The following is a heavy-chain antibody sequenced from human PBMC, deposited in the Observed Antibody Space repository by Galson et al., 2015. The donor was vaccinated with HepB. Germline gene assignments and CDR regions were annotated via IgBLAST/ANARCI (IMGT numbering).Heavy chain of an antibody. Sequence: SLRLSCAASGFTFSSYWMSWVRQAPGKGLEWVANIKQDGSEKYYVDSVKGRFTISRDNAKSSLYLQMNSLRAEDTAVYYCARVKATMIVGNFDYWGQGTLVTVSS. D-gene: IGHD3-22*01. V-gene: IGHV3-7*03. CDR1: GFTFSSYW. CDR3: ARVKATMIVGNFDY. CDR2: IKQDGSEK. J-gene: IGHJ4*02.